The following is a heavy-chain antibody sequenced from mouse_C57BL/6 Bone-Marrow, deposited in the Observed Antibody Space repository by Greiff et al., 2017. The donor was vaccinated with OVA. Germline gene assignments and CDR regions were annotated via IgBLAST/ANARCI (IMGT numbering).Heavy chain of an antibody. J-gene: IGHJ4*01. CDR2: ISSGSSTI. CDR1: GFTFSDYG. CDR3: ARHDYSNYYAMDY. D-gene: IGHD2-5*01. Sequence: EVKLMESGGGLVKPGGSLKLSCAASGFTFSDYGMHWVRQAPEKGLEWVAYISSGSSTIYYADTVKGRFTISRDNAKNTLFLQMASLRSEDTAMYYCARHDYSNYYAMDYWGQGTSVTVSS. V-gene: IGHV5-17*01.